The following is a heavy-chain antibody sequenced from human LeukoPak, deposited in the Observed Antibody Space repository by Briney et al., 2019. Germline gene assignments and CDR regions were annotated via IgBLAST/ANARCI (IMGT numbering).Heavy chain of an antibody. Sequence: SETLSLTCTVSGGSISSYYWSWIRQLPGKGLEWIGYIYYSGSTNYNPSLKSRVTISVDASKNQFSLKLSSVTAADTAVYYCARAYDSSGYYPFDYWGQGTLVTVSS. CDR1: GGSISSYY. CDR3: ARAYDSSGYYPFDY. D-gene: IGHD3-22*01. CDR2: IYYSGST. J-gene: IGHJ4*02. V-gene: IGHV4-59*01.